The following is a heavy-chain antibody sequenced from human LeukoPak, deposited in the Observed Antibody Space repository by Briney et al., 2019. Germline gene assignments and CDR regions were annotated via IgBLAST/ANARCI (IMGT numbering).Heavy chain of an antibody. D-gene: IGHD3-10*01. CDR3: AREDHTYYYGSGGYPV. CDR1: GGSISSYY. J-gene: IGHJ4*02. V-gene: IGHV4-59*12. Sequence: SETLSLTCTVSGGSISSYYWSWIRQPPGKGLEWIGYIYYSGSTNYNPSLKSRVTISVDTSKNQFSLKLSSVTAADTAVYYCAREDHTYYYGSGGYPVWGQGTLVTVSS. CDR2: IYYSGST.